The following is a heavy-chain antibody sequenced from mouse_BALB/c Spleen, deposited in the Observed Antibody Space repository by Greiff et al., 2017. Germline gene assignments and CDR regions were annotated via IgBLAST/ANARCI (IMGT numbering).Heavy chain of an antibody. CDR2: ISSGGSYT. D-gene: IGHD2-1*01. CDR1: GFTFSSYA. J-gene: IGHJ3*01. V-gene: IGHV5-9-4*01. Sequence: EVQGVESGGGLVKPGGSLKLSCAASGFTFSSYAMSWVRQSPEKRLEWVAEISSGGSYTYYPDTVTGRFTISRDNAKNTLYLEMSSLRSEDTAMYYCAREDGTGFAYWGQGTPVTVSA. CDR3: AREDGTGFAY.